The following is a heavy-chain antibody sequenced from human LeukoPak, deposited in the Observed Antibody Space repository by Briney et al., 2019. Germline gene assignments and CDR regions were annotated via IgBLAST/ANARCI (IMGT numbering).Heavy chain of an antibody. D-gene: IGHD2-8*02. V-gene: IGHV3-23*01. Sequence: GGSLRLSCAASGFTFSSYAMSWVRQAPGKGLEWVSAISGSGGSTYYADSVKGRFTISRDNAKNSLYLQMNSLRAEDTAVYYCARVTKYCIDYWGQGTQVTVSS. CDR1: GFTFSSYA. CDR2: ISGSGGST. J-gene: IGHJ4*02. CDR3: ARVTKYCIDY.